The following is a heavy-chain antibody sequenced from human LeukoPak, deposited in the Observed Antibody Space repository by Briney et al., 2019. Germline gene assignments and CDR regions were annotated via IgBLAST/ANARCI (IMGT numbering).Heavy chain of an antibody. J-gene: IGHJ4*02. CDR3: ARVKSWPLPFPPHV. CDR2: IIPILGIA. D-gene: IGHD6-13*01. CDR1: GGTFSSYA. V-gene: IGHV1-69*04. Sequence: GASVKVSCKASGGTFSSYAISWVRQAPGQGLEWMGRIIPILGIANYAQKFQGRVTITADKSTSTAYMELSSLRSEDTAVYYCARVKSWPLPFPPHVWGQGTLVTVSS.